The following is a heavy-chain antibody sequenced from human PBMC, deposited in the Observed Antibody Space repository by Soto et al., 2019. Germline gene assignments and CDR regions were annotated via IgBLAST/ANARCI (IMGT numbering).Heavy chain of an antibody. CDR2: INPNSGGT. Sequence: SVKVSCKASGYTFTGYYMHWVRQAPGQGLEWMGWINPNSGGTNYAQKFQGWVTMTRDTSISTAYMELSRLRSDDTAVYYCARAHLGGYSYGYNWFDPWGQGTLVTVSS. D-gene: IGHD5-18*01. V-gene: IGHV1-2*04. CDR1: GYTFTGYY. CDR3: ARAHLGGYSYGYNWFDP. J-gene: IGHJ5*02.